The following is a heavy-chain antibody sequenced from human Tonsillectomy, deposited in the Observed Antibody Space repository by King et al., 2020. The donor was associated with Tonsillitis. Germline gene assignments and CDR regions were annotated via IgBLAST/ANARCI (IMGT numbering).Heavy chain of an antibody. V-gene: IGHV2-5*01. Sequence: ITLKESGPTLVKPTQTLTLTCTFSGFSLSTNEVAVGWFRQPPEKALEWLALIYWNDDKRYSPSLKNRLTITKDTSKNQVVLTMTNMDPMDSATYYCAHRDRSGLFNFWGQGTLVTVSS. CDR2: IYWNDDK. J-gene: IGHJ4*02. D-gene: IGHD3-22*01. CDR1: GFSLSTNEVA. CDR3: AHRDRSGLFNF.